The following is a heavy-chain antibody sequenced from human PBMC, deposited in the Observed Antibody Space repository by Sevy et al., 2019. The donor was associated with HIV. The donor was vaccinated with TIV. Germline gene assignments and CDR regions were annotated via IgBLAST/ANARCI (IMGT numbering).Heavy chain of an antibody. J-gene: IGHJ4*02. CDR2: IYYSGST. CDR1: GDSISNNDYY. D-gene: IGHD6-13*01. Sequence: SETLSLTCTVSGDSISNNDYYWAWIRQPPGKGLDWIGSIYYSGSTYYTLSLKSRVTISVDTSKNQFSLKLRSVTAADTAVYYCAREGPRIAQFDYWGQGTLVTVSS. CDR3: AREGPRIAQFDY. V-gene: IGHV4-39*02.